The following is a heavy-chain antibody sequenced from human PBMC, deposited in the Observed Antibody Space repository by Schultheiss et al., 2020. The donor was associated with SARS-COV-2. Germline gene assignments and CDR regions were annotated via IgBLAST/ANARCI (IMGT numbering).Heavy chain of an antibody. J-gene: IGHJ4*02. CDR1: GFTFSSYA. V-gene: IGHV3-30*04. CDR2: ISYDGSNK. CDR3: TTDELVLRYFDN. D-gene: IGHD3-9*01. Sequence: LSLTCAASGFTFSSYAMHWVRQAPGKGLEWVAVISYDGSNKYYADSVKGRFTISRDNSKNTLYLQMNSLRAEDTAVYYCTTDELVLRYFDNWGQGTLVTVSS.